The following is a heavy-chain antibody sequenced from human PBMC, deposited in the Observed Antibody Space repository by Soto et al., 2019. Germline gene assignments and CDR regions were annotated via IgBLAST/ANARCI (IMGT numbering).Heavy chain of an antibody. CDR2: IWFDGSNK. D-gene: IGHD3-16*01. V-gene: IGHV3-33*01. CDR3: VRGGIGGTPCGGYLTY. J-gene: IGHJ4*02. Sequence: GGSLRLSCAASGSIFTGYGMHWVRQAPGKGLEWVAVIWFDGSNKYYADSVKGRFTISRDNSKNMLYLQMNSLRVEDTAVYYCVRGGIGGTPCGGYLTYWGQGPLVPV. CDR1: GSIFTGYG.